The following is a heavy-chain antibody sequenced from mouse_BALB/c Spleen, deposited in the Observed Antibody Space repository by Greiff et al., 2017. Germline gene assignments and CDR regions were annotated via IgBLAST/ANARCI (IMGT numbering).Heavy chain of an antibody. CDR2: IWTGGGT. D-gene: IGHD2-2*01. J-gene: IGHJ4*01. CDR3: VSIYYGYDGYAMDY. CDR1: GFSLTSYD. Sequence: VKLKESGPGLVAPSQSLSITCTVSGFSLTSYDISWIRQPPGKGLEWLGVIWTGGGTNYNSAFMSRLSISKDNSKSQVFLKMNSLQTDDTAIYYCVSIYYGYDGYAMDYWGQGTSVTVSS. V-gene: IGHV2-9-2*01.